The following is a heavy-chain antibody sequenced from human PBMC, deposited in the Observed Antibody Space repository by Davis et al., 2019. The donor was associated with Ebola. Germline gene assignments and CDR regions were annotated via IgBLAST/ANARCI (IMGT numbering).Heavy chain of an antibody. D-gene: IGHD6-13*01. V-gene: IGHV1-69*06. CDR3: AIGSSIAEAGTRGAFDI. Sequence: SVTVSCKASGVTFSSYAISWLRPPPGQGLEWMGGIIPIFGTANYAQKFQGRVTITADKSTSTAYMGLSSLRSEDTAVYYWAIGSSIAEAGTRGAFDIWGQGTMVTVSS. CDR2: IIPIFGTA. J-gene: IGHJ3*02. CDR1: GVTFSSYA.